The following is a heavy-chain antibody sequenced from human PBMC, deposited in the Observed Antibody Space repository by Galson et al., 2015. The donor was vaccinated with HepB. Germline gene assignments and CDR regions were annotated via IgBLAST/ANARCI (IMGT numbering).Heavy chain of an antibody. CDR3: VRLLDVDY. CDR2: INSDGSAT. D-gene: IGHD3/OR15-3a*01. Sequence: SLRLSCAASGFTFNRYSMHWVRQAPGKGLVWISRINSDGSATDYADSVKGRFTISRDNAKNTVYLQMNGLRVEDTAVYYCVRLLDVDYWGQGTLVTVSS. V-gene: IGHV3-74*01. J-gene: IGHJ4*02. CDR1: GFTFNRYS.